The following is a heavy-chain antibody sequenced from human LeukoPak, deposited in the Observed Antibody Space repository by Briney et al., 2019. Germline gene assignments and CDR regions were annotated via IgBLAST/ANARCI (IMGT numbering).Heavy chain of an antibody. D-gene: IGHD3-10*01. CDR2: MNPNSGNT. V-gene: IGHV1-8*03. Sequence: ASVKVSCKASGYSFTTYDINWVRQATGQGLEWMGWMNPNSGNTGYAQKFQGRVTITRNTSISTAYMELNSLRSEDTAVYYCARCPHYYGSGSYGAFDIWGQGTMVTVSS. CDR3: ARCPHYYGSGSYGAFDI. CDR1: GYSFTTYD. J-gene: IGHJ3*02.